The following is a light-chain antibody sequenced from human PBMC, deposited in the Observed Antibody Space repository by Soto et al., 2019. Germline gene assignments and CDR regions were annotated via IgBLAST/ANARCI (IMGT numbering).Light chain of an antibody. Sequence: QSALTQPASVSGSPGQSITISCTGTSSDVGSYNYVSWYQQYPGKAPKLMIYDVSKRPSGVSYRFSGSKSGNTASLTISGLQAEDEADYYCSSYITSSTHVCFGGGTKLTVL. J-gene: IGLJ2*01. V-gene: IGLV2-14*01. CDR1: SSDVGSYNY. CDR3: SSYITSSTHVC. CDR2: DVS.